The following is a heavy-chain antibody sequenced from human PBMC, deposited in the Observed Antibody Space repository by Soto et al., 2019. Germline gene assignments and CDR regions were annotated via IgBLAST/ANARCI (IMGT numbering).Heavy chain of an antibody. CDR1: GLNFRNYY. J-gene: IGHJ4*02. CDR2: ISSDGRST. D-gene: IGHD1-1*01. V-gene: IGHV3-30*09. CDR3: AATLTFRPLFDY. Sequence: QGLLVDSGGGVVQAGKSLRLSCEVSGLNFRNYYIHWVRQAPGKGLQWVAVISSDGRSTFYADSVKGRFGMSRDNSRNTAFLAMNTLRTDDAAIYHCAATLTFRPLFDYWGQGTPVAVSS.